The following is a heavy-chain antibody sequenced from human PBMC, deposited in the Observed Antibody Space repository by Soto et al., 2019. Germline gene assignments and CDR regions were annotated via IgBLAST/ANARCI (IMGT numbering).Heavy chain of an antibody. Sequence: SETLSLTCTGSGGSISRSSYYWGCIRHPPGKGLEWIGSIYYSGSTYYNPSLKSRGTISVDTSKNQFSLKLSSVTAADTAVYYCASNLYYYDSSGYVLRLAYWAQGTLDTGSS. CDR3: ASNLYYYDSSGYVLRLAY. J-gene: IGHJ4*02. V-gene: IGHV4-39*01. CDR1: GGSISRSSYY. CDR2: IYYSGST. D-gene: IGHD3-22*01.